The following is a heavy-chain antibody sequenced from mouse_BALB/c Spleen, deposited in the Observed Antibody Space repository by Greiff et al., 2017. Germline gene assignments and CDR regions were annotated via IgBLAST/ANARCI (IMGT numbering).Heavy chain of an antibody. D-gene: IGHD2-1*01. CDR1: GYTFSSYW. CDR3: ARDYYGNWRAPWFAY. V-gene: IGHV1-9*01. J-gene: IGHJ3*01. CDR2: ILPGSGST. Sequence: VQLQQSGAELMKPGASVKISCKATGYTFSSYWIEWVKQRPGHGLEWIGEILPGSGSTNYNEKFKGKATFTADTSSNTAYMQLSSLTSEDSAVYYCARDYYGNWRAPWFAYWGQGTLVTVSA.